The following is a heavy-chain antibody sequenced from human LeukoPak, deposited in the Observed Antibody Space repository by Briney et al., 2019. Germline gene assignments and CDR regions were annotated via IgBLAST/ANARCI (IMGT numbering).Heavy chain of an antibody. J-gene: IGHJ3*02. CDR1: GVSFSGYY. CDR2: INHSGST. CDR3: TRVRSAFDI. V-gene: IGHV4-34*01. D-gene: IGHD3-3*01. Sequence: SETLSLTCAVYGVSFSGYYWSWIRQPPGEGLEWIGEINHSGSTNYNPSLKSRVTISEDTSKNQFSLKLSSVTAADTAVYYCTRVRSAFDIWGQGTMVTVSS.